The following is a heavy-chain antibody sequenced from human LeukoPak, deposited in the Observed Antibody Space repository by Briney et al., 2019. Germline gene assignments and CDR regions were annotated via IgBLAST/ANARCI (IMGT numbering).Heavy chain of an antibody. CDR3: AKDTSGDYGGDQ. CDR2: ISGDGGST. V-gene: IGHV3-43*02. Sequence: GGSLRLSCALSGFTFDDYAMHWVRQAPGKGLEWVSLISGDGGSTYYADSVKGRFTISRDNSKNSLYLQMNSLRAEDTALYYCAKDTSGDYGGDQWGQGALVTVSS. CDR1: GFTFDDYA. D-gene: IGHD4/OR15-4a*01. J-gene: IGHJ4*02.